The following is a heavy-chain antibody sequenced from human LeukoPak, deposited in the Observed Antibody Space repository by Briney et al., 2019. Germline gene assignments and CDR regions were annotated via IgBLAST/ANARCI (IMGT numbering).Heavy chain of an antibody. D-gene: IGHD6-6*01. CDR2: ISYDGSNK. J-gene: IGHJ4*02. CDR3: ARDLFYRSSSGVGYYFDY. CDR1: GFTFSSYW. Sequence: PGGSLRLSCAASGFTFSSYWMHWVRQAPGKGLEWVAVISYDGSNKYYADSVKGRFTISRDNSKNTLYLQMNSLRAEDTAVYYCARDLFYRSSSGVGYYFDYWGQGTLVTVSS. V-gene: IGHV3-30*03.